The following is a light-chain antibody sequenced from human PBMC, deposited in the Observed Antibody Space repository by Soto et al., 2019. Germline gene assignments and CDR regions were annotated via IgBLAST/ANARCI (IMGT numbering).Light chain of an antibody. J-gene: IGLJ2*01. Sequence: QSALTQPASVSGSPGQSITISCTGTSSDVGGYDYVSWYQQHPGKAPKLRIYDVSYRPSGVSNRFSGSKSGNTASLTISGLQAEDEAEYYCSSYTSSSTVVFGGGTKVTVL. CDR2: DVS. CDR1: SSDVGGYDY. V-gene: IGLV2-14*01. CDR3: SSYTSSSTVV.